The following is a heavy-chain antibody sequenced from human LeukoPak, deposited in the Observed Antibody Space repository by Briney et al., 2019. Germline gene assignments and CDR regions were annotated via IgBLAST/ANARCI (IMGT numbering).Heavy chain of an antibody. CDR3: ARGSPTNY. D-gene: IGHD5-12*01. J-gene: IGHJ4*02. CDR2: INHSGST. CDR1: GGSFSGYY. V-gene: IGHV4-34*01. Sequence: SETLSLTCAVYGGSFSGYYWSWIRQPPGKGLEWIGEINHSGSTNYNPSLKSRVAISVDTSKNQFSLKLSSVTAADTAVYYCARGSPTNYWGQGTLVTVSS.